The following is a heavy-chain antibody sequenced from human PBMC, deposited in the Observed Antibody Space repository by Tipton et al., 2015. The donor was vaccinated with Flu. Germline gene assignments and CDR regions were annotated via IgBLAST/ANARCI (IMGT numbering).Heavy chain of an antibody. D-gene: IGHD2-21*01. V-gene: IGHV3-48*02. CDR2: IGNGGTTA. CDR1: GFIFSNYG. Sequence: SLRLSCAASGFIFSNYGFSWVRQVPGKGLEWVAYIGNGGTTAFYADSVKDRFTVSRDDAEKSLFLQMTSLRDEDTAVYYCAGRILASGGLDYWGQGTLVTVSS. J-gene: IGHJ4*02. CDR3: AGRILASGGLDY.